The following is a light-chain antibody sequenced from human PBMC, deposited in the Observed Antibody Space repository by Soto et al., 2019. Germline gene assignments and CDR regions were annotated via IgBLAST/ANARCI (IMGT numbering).Light chain of an antibody. CDR3: QQYTNSPWK. CDR2: GAS. Sequence: EVVLTQSPGTLSLSPGEVATLSCRASQIVSSSYLAWYQQRPGQAPRLLIYGASSRATGVPDRFSGSGSGTDYSLTISRLEPEDFAVYDCQQYTNSPWKFGQGTKVEIK. J-gene: IGKJ1*01. CDR1: QIVSSSY. V-gene: IGKV3-20*01.